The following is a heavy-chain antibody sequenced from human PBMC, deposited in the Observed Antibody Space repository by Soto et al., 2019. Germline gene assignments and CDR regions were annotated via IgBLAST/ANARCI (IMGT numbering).Heavy chain of an antibody. CDR3: AKDAYDILTGYLYYYYGMDV. CDR1: GFTFSSYG. J-gene: IGHJ6*02. V-gene: IGHV3-33*06. CDR2: IWYDGSNK. Sequence: QVQLVESGGGVVQPGRSLRLSCAASGFTFSSYGMHWVRQAPGKGLEWVAVIWYDGSNKYYADSVKGRFTISRDNSKNTLYLKMNSLRAEDTAVYYCAKDAYDILTGYLYYYYGMDVWGQGTTVTVSS. D-gene: IGHD3-9*01.